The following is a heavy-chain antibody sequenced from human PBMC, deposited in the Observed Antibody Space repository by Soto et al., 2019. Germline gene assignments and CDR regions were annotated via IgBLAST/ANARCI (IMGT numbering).Heavy chain of an antibody. CDR3: ARDMESTPPSYYADH. CDR2: INSPDGST. CDR1: GYSFTTYY. J-gene: IGHJ4*02. D-gene: IGHD3-3*01. Sequence: QVQLVQSGAEVKKPGAPVKLSCKASGYSFTTYYIHLVRQAPGQGLECIGIINSPDGSTHYAPKFRDNVTMTRDTSTRTVYLEPRSLTSEDTAVFYCARDMESTPPSYYADHRGQVTLVTVSS. V-gene: IGHV1-46*01.